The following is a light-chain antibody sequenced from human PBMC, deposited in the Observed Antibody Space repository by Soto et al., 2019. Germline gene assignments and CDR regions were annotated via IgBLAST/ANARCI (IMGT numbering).Light chain of an antibody. V-gene: IGKV3-11*01. CDR2: DAS. Sequence: IALTQYAAARPYATRENVAPSCRSSLSVSSYLARHQPKPVQVPRLHNDDASNRAIGIPARCSGSGSGTDFTLTISSLEPDDFAAYYCQQRSSWPRPFGGGTKVAIK. CDR1: LSVSSY. J-gene: IGKJ4*01. CDR3: QQRSSWPRP.